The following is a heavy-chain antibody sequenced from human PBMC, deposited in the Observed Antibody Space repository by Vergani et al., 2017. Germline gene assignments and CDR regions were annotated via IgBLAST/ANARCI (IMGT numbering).Heavy chain of an antibody. CDR2: INPNSGGT. CDR3: ARVGTSSNRDDFDY. J-gene: IGHJ4*02. V-gene: IGHV1-2*02. Sequence: QVQLVQSGAEVKKPGASVKVSFKASGYTFTDYFMHWVRQAPGQGLEWMGWINPNSGGTNYAQKFQGRVTMTRDTSISTAYMELSNLRSDDTAVYYCARVGTSSNRDDFDYWGQGTLVTVSA. CDR1: GYTFTDYF. D-gene: IGHD2-2*01.